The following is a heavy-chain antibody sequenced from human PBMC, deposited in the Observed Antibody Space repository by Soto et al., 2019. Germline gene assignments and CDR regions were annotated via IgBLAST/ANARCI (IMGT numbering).Heavy chain of an antibody. Sequence: VGSLRLSCAASGFTFSSYGMHWVSQAPGKGLEWVAVISYDGSNKYYADSVKGRFTISRDNSKNTLYLQMNSLRAEDTAVYYCAKDQAHSYYYYGMDVWGQGTTVTVSS. V-gene: IGHV3-30*18. CDR1: GFTFSSYG. CDR3: AKDQAHSYYYYGMDV. J-gene: IGHJ6*02. CDR2: ISYDGSNK.